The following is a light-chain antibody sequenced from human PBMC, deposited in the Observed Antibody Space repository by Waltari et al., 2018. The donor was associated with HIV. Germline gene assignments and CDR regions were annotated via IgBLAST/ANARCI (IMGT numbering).Light chain of an antibody. J-gene: IGLJ3*02. V-gene: IGLV1-40*01. Sequence: QSVLTQPPSVSGAPGQRVTISCTGTSSNIGANYDVHWYRQLPGTAPQVLLYGNNNRPSGVPDRFSGSKSGTAASLAITGLQPEDESDYHCQAYDSTLSGWVFSGGTKLTVL. CDR1: SSNIGANYD. CDR3: QAYDSTLSGWV. CDR2: GNN.